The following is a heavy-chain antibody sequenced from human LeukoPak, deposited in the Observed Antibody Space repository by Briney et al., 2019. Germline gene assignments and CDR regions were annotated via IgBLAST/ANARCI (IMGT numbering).Heavy chain of an antibody. CDR2: ISAYNGNT. D-gene: IGHD6-19*01. CDR3: ARGMWLDEPTYYYGMDV. Sequence: ASVKVSCKASGYTFTSYGISWVRQAPGQGLEWMGWISAYNGNTNYAQKLQGRVTMTTDTSTSTAYMELRSLRSDDTAVYYCARGMWLDEPTYYYGMDVWGQGTTVTVSS. J-gene: IGHJ6*02. CDR1: GYTFTSYG. V-gene: IGHV1-18*01.